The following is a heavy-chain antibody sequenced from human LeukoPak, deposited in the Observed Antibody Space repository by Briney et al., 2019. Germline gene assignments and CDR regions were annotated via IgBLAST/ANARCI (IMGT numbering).Heavy chain of an antibody. CDR2: INHSGST. CDR1: GGSFSGYY. V-gene: IGHV4-34*01. D-gene: IGHD4-23*01. J-gene: IGHJ4*02. Sequence: SETLSLTCAVYGGSFSGYYWSWIRQPPGKGLEWIGEINHSGSTNYNPSLKSRVTISVDTSKNQSSLKLSSVTAADTAVYYCASSSTVVTPSYYWGQGTLVTVSS. CDR3: ASSSTVVTPSYY.